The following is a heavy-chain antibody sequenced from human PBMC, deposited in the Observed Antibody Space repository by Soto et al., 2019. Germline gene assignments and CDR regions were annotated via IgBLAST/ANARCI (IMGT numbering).Heavy chain of an antibody. CDR2: INPNGGST. J-gene: IGHJ4*02. Sequence: QVQLVQSGAEVKKPGASVKVSCKASGYTFIHYYIHWVRQAPGQGLEWMAIINPNGGSTNYAQKFRGRVTVTSDTSTTTVSMELNSLGSDDTAVYFCARSFLQGDFWGQGTLVTVSS. D-gene: IGHD2-21*01. CDR3: ARSFLQGDF. CDR1: GYTFIHYY. V-gene: IGHV1-46*01.